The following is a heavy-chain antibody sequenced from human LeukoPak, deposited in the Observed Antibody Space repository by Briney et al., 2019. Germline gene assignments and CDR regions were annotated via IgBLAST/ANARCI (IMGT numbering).Heavy chain of an antibody. V-gene: IGHV3-21*01. CDR2: ISSSSSYI. J-gene: IGHJ4*02. Sequence: KSGGSLRLSCAASGFTFSSYSMNWVRQAPGKGLEWVSSISSSSSYIYYADSVKGRFTISRDNAKNSLYLQMNSLRAEDTAVYYCARVGWDSSGYYYAGGGYWGQGTLVTVSS. CDR3: ARVGWDSSGYYYAGGGY. CDR1: GFTFSSYS. D-gene: IGHD3-22*01.